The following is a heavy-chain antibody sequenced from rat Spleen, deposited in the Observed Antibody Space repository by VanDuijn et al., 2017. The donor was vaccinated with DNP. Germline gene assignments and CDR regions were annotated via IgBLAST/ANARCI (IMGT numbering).Heavy chain of an antibody. V-gene: IGHV2S12*01. D-gene: IGHD1-9*01. CDR3: TRWGDYGYNHHWYFDF. CDR1: GFSLSGYG. J-gene: IGHJ1*01. CDR2: ISSGGST. Sequence: QVQLKESGPGLVQPSQTLSLTCTVSGFSLSGYGVSWVRQPPGKGLEWIAAISSGGSTYYNSVLRSRLSFSRDTSKNQVFLKVNSLQAEDTATYFCTRWGDYGYNHHWYFDFWGPGTMVTVSS.